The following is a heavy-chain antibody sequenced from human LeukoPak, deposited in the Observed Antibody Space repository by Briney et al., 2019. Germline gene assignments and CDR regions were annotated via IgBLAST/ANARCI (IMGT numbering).Heavy chain of an antibody. Sequence: SLRLSCTASGFTFGDYAMSWFRQAPGKGLGWVGFIRSKAYGGTTEYAASVKGRFTISRDDSKSIAYLQMNSLKTEDTAVYYCTREIDHYYDRSGYYPDAFDIWGQGTMVTVSS. V-gene: IGHV3-49*03. CDR2: IRSKAYGGTT. D-gene: IGHD3-22*01. CDR3: TREIDHYYDRSGYYPDAFDI. CDR1: GFTFGDYA. J-gene: IGHJ3*02.